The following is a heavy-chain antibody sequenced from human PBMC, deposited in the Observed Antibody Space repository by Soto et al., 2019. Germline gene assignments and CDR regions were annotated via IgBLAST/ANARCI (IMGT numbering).Heavy chain of an antibody. CDR3: ARDYHGPNYYYYGMDV. Sequence: GGSLRLSCAASGFTFSSYAMHWVRQAPGKGLEWVAVISYDGSNKYYADSVKGRFTISRDNSKNTLYLQMNSLRAEDTAVYHCARDYHGPNYYYYGMDVWGQGTTVTVSS. J-gene: IGHJ6*02. V-gene: IGHV3-30-3*01. CDR2: ISYDGSNK. D-gene: IGHD3-16*02. CDR1: GFTFSSYA.